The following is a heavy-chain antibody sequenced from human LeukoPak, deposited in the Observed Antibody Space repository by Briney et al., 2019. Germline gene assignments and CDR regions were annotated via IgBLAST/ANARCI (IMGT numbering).Heavy chain of an antibody. CDR1: GGSTSSYY. V-gene: IGHV4-4*07. D-gene: IGHD6-25*01. CDR3: ASTRYSSEGSYYYYMDV. J-gene: IGHJ6*03. CDR2: IYTSGST. Sequence: SETLSLTCTVSGGSTSSYYWSWLRQPAGKGLEWIGRIYTSGSTNYNPSLKSRVTISVDKSKSQFSLKLSSLTAADTAVYYCASTRYSSEGSYYYYMDVWGKGTTVTVSS.